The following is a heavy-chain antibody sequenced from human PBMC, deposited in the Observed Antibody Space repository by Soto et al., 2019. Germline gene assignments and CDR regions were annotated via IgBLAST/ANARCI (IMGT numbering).Heavy chain of an antibody. CDR2: IRSKAYGGTT. J-gene: IGHJ6*02. CDR1: GFTFGDYA. Sequence: PGGSLRLSCTASGFTFGDYAMSWFRQAPGKGLEWVGFIRSKAYGGTTEYAASVKGRFTISRDDSKSIAYLQMNSLKTEDTAVYYCTRSDHYYDSSGYYYAPPAYYGMAVWGQGTTVTVSS. CDR3: TRSDHYYDSSGYYYAPPAYYGMAV. V-gene: IGHV3-49*03. D-gene: IGHD3-22*01.